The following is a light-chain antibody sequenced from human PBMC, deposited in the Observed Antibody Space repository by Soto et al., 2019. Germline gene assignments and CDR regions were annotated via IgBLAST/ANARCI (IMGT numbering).Light chain of an antibody. V-gene: IGKV3-20*01. CDR2: GAS. Sequence: EIVLTQSPGTLSLSPGERATLSCRASQSVSSSYLAWYQQKPGQAPRLLIYGASSRATGIPDRFSGSGSGTHFTITISRREFEDFAGYYCQQYGSSGTLGQGTKREIK. CDR3: QQYGSSGT. CDR1: QSVSSSY. J-gene: IGKJ2*01.